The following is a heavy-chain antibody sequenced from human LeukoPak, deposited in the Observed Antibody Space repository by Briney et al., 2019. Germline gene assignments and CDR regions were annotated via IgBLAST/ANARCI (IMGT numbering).Heavy chain of an antibody. V-gene: IGHV3-74*01. CDR2: INTDGSST. CDR1: GFTFSSYW. CDR3: ARDAGNLYYFDY. Sequence: GGSLRLSCAASGFTFSSYWMHWVRQAPGKGLVWVSRINTDGSSTSYADSVKGRFTISRDNAKNTLYLQMNSLRAEDTAVYYCARDAGNLYYFDYWGQGTLVTVSS. J-gene: IGHJ4*02.